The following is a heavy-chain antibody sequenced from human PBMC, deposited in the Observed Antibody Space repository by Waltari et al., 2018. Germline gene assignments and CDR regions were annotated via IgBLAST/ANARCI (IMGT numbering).Heavy chain of an antibody. V-gene: IGHV4-59*08. CDR1: GGSISSYY. J-gene: IGHJ5*02. CDR2: IYYSGST. D-gene: IGHD3-3*01. Sequence: QVQLQESGPGLVKPSETLSLTCTVSGGSISSYYWSWIRQPPGKGLEWIGYIYYSGSTNYNPSLKSRVTMSVDTSKNQFALKLSSVTAADTAVYYCARHRQHNLEFDPWGQGTLVTVSS. CDR3: ARHRQHNLEFDP.